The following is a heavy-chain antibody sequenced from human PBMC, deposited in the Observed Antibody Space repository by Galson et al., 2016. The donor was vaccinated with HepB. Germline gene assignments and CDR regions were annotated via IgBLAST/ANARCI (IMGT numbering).Heavy chain of an antibody. CDR2: INNDGVEK. D-gene: IGHD1-26*01. CDR3: AREGEGGFDY. Sequence: SLRLSCAASGFSFSRYWMSWVRQAPGKGLEWVANINNDGVEKNYAGSVKGRFTISRDNAKNSFYLQMNSLRADDTAVYYCAREGEGGFDYWGQGTLVTVSS. CDR1: GFSFSRYW. V-gene: IGHV3-7*03. J-gene: IGHJ4*02.